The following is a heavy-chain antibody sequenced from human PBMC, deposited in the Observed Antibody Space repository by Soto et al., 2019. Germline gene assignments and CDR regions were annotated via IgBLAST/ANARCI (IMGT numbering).Heavy chain of an antibody. CDR3: AKGRASDCPGCTQDY. J-gene: IGHJ4*02. Sequence: SETLSLTCTVSGGSISSYYWSWIRQPPGKGLEWIGYIYYSGSTNYNPSLKSRVTISVDTSKNQFSLKLSSVTAADTAVYYCAKGRASDCPGCTQDYWGQGTLVTVSS. D-gene: IGHD2-21*02. CDR2: IYYSGST. CDR1: GGSISSYY. V-gene: IGHV4-59*01.